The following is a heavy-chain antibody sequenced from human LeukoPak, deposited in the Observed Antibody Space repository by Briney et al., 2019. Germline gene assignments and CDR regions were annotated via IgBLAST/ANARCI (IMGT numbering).Heavy chain of an antibody. J-gene: IGHJ4*02. D-gene: IGHD5-18*01. Sequence: GGSLRLSCAASGFTFSSYVMHWVRQPPGKGLEWVSGVSPNGETAYYADSVKGRFTISRDNSKNTVYLQVRSLRAEDTAVYYCAKDLGWIQFGYWGQGALVTVSS. CDR1: GFTFSSYV. V-gene: IGHV3-23*01. CDR2: VSPNGETA. CDR3: AKDLGWIQFGY.